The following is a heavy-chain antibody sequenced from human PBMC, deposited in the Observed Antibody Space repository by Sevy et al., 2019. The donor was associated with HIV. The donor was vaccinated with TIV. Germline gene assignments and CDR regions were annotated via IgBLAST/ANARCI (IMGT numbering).Heavy chain of an antibody. J-gene: IGHJ4*02. CDR2: ISISSNHI. D-gene: IGHD3-16*01. Sequence: GGSLRLSCAASGFTFSSYSMNWVRQAPGMGLEWVSSISISSNHIYYADSVKGRFTISRDNAKNSLYLQMNSLRAEDTAVYYCAGAPEENYDYITSSFDYWGQGTLVTVSS. V-gene: IGHV3-21*01. CDR3: AGAPEENYDYITSSFDY. CDR1: GFTFSSYS.